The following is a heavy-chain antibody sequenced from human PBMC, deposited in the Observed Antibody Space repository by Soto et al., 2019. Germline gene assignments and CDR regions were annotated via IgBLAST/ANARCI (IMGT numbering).Heavy chain of an antibody. D-gene: IGHD6-13*01. J-gene: IGHJ4*02. CDR1: GYSFTSYW. CDR2: IYPGDSDT. CDR3: ARRAAIAAAGTLFDY. Sequence: PGESLKISCKGSGYSFTSYWIGWVRQMPGKGLEWMGIIYPGDSDTRYSPSFQGQVTISADKSISTAYLQWSSLKASDTAMYYCARRAAIAAAGTLFDYWGQGTLVTVSS. V-gene: IGHV5-51*01.